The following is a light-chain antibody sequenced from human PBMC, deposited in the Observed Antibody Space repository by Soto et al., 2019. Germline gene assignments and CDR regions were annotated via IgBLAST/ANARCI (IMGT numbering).Light chain of an antibody. Sequence: QSVLTQPPSASGSPGQSVTISCTGTSSDVGGYNYVSWYQLHPGKAPKLIIYEVSKRPSGVPDPFSGSKSGNTASLTVSGHHADDDAYYCYSSVGGRSHVVFGGGTKVTVL. V-gene: IGLV2-8*01. CDR2: EVS. CDR1: SSDVGGYNY. CDR3: SSVGGRSHVV. J-gene: IGLJ2*01.